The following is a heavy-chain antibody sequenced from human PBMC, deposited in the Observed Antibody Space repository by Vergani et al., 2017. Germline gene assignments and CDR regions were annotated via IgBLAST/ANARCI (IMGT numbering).Heavy chain of an antibody. J-gene: IGHJ4*02. CDR2: IHPADSGT. CDR3: ARLYGRDSSGSKYFDY. D-gene: IGHD3-22*01. CDR1: GYSFTNYW. Sequence: EVQLVQSGAEVKKPGESLKISCQISGYSFTNYWIGWVRQMPGKGLGWMGIIHPADSGTRYSPSFQGQVTISVDKSISTAYLQRSSLRAADSAMYYCARLYGRDSSGSKYFDYWGQGTLVTVSS. V-gene: IGHV5-51*01.